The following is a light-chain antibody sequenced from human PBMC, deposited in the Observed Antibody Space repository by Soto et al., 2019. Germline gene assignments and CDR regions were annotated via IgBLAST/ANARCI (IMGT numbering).Light chain of an antibody. CDR3: QQYENLPT. CDR1: QNINNY. Sequence: DIQMTQSPSSLSASVGDRVTITCQASQNINNYLNWYQQKPGRAPKLLLYDASNLEAGVSSRFRGSGSRTDFTFTISRLQPEDIATYYCQQYENLPTFGQGTRLEIK. V-gene: IGKV1-33*01. CDR2: DAS. J-gene: IGKJ5*01.